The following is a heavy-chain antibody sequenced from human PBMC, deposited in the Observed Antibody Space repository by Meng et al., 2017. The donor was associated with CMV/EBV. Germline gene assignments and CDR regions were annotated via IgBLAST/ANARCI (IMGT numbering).Heavy chain of an antibody. CDR1: GFTFSSYA. CDR2: ISGSGGST. CDR3: AKDFGRDFWSGYQPRSD. V-gene: IGHV3-23*01. D-gene: IGHD3-3*01. Sequence: GGSLRLSCAASGFTFSSYAMSWVRQAPGKGLEWVSAISGSGGSTYYADSVKGRFTISRDNSKNTLYLQMNSLRAEDTAVYYCAKDFGRDFWSGYQPRSDWGQGTLVTVSS. J-gene: IGHJ4*02.